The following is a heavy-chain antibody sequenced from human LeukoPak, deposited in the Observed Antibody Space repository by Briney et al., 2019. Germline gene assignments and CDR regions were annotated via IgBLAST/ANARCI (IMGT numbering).Heavy chain of an antibody. Sequence: GASVKVSCKASGYTFTSYDINWVRQATGQGLEWMGWMNPNSGNTGYAQKFQGRVTITADKSTSTAYMELRSLRSEDTAVYYCARGGCSSTSCHSGDYWGQGTLVTVSS. J-gene: IGHJ4*02. D-gene: IGHD2-2*01. CDR1: GYTFTSYD. V-gene: IGHV1-8*01. CDR2: MNPNSGNT. CDR3: ARGGCSSTSCHSGDY.